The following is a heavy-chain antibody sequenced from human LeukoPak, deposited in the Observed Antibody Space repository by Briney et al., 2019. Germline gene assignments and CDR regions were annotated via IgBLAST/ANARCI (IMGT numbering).Heavy chain of an antibody. Sequence: PGGSLRLSCAASGFTFSSYWMSWVRQAPGKGLEWVANIKQDGSEKYYVDSVKGRFTISRDNAKNSLYLQMNSLRAEDTAVYYCARDHVTPGLLFDYWGQGNLVTVSS. D-gene: IGHD2-21*01. CDR3: ARDHVTPGLLFDY. CDR2: IKQDGSEK. CDR1: GFTFSSYW. V-gene: IGHV3-7*01. J-gene: IGHJ4*02.